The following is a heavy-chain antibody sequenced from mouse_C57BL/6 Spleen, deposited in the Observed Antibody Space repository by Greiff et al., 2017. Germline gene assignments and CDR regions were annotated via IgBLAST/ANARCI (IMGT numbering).Heavy chain of an antibody. J-gene: IGHJ3*01. Sequence: EVQLQQSGPELVKPGASVKMSCKASGYTFTDYNMHWVKQSHGKSLEWIGYINPNNGGTSYNQKFKGKATLTVNKSSSTAYMELRSLTSEDSAVYYCAREEDDGNPFAYWGQGTLVTVSA. V-gene: IGHV1-22*01. D-gene: IGHD2-3*01. CDR2: INPNNGGT. CDR3: AREEDDGNPFAY. CDR1: GYTFTDYN.